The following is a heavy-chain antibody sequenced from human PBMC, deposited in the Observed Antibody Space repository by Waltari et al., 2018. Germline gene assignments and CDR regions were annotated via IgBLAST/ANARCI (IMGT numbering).Heavy chain of an antibody. J-gene: IGHJ4*02. D-gene: IGHD3-10*01. CDR2: ASCSGGSA. Sequence: EVQLLESGGGLVQPGGSLRLSCAASGFSFSNYAMSWVRQVPGKGLEGVSAASCSGGSAYYAESVKGRFTIARDNSKNMLYLQMKYLSAEDTALYYCAKDLLPTGVFDYWGQGALVTVSS. V-gene: IGHV3-23*01. CDR3: AKDLLPTGVFDY. CDR1: GFSFSNYA.